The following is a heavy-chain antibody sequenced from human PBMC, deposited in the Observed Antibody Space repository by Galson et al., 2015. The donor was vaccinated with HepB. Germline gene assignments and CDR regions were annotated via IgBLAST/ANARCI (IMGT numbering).Heavy chain of an antibody. V-gene: IGHV1-2*06. J-gene: IGHJ4*02. CDR3: ARDYVGALGY. CDR2: INPNSGGT. D-gene: IGHD1-26*01. CDR1: GSTFTGYY. Sequence: SVTVSCKASGSTFTGYYMHWVRQAPGQGPEWMGRINPNSGGTNYAQKFQGRVTMTRDTSISTAYMELSRLRSDDTAVYYCARDYVGALGYWGQGTLVTVSS.